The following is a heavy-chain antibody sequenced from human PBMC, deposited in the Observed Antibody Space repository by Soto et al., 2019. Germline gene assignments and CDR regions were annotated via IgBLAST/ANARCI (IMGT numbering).Heavy chain of an antibody. V-gene: IGHV4-61*01. J-gene: IGHJ4*02. D-gene: IGHD6-19*01. CDR1: GGSVSSGSYY. CDR2: IYYSGST. CDR3: AREGSGWPAGAPDY. Sequence: PSETLSLTCTVSGGSVSSGSYYWSWIRQPPGKGLEWIGYIYYSGSTNYNPSLKSRVTISVDTSKNQFSLKLSSVTAADTAVYYCAREGSGWPAGAPDYWGQGTLVTVSS.